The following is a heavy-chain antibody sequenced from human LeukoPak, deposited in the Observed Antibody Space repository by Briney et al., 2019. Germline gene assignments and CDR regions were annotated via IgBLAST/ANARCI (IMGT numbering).Heavy chain of an antibody. J-gene: IGHJ4*02. CDR2: ISPIFGTA. CDR3: ATTRSGPDSSGYYFDY. CDR1: GCTFSSYA. D-gene: IGHD3-22*01. V-gene: IGHV1-69*05. Sequence: SVEVSCKASGCTFSSYAISWVRQAPGQGLEWMGGISPIFGTANYAQKFQGRVTITTDESTSTAYMELSSLRSEDTAVYYCATTRSGPDSSGYYFDYGGQGTLVTASS.